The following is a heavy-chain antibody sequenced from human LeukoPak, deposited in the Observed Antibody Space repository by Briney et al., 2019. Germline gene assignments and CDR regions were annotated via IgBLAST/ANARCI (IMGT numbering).Heavy chain of an antibody. V-gene: IGHV4-4*07. D-gene: IGHD5-12*01. CDR3: ARGGYSGYVSNWFDP. J-gene: IGHJ5*02. CDR2: IYTSGST. CDR1: GGSISSYY. Sequence: SETLSLTCTVSGGSISSYYWSWIRQPAGKGLEWIGRIYTSGSTNYNPSLKSRVTMSVDTSKNQFSLKLSSVTAADTAVYYCARGGYSGYVSNWFDPWGQGTLVTVSS.